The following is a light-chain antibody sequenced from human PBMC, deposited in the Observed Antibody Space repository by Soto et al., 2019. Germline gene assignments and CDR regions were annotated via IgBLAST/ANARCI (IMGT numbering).Light chain of an antibody. Sequence: DIQMTQSPSTLSGTVGDRVTILCRASQTMSSWLAWYQQKPGKAPKLLIYKASTLKSGVPSRFSGSGSGTEFTLTISSLQPEDVATYYCQKYNSAPRTFGGGTKVDIK. CDR1: QTMSSW. V-gene: IGKV1-5*03. CDR2: KAS. J-gene: IGKJ4*01. CDR3: QKYNSAPRT.